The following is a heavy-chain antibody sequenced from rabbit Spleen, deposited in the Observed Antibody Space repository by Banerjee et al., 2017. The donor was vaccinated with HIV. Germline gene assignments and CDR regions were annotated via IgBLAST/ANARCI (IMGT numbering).Heavy chain of an antibody. CDR3: TRDDGSGHYIDGYFNL. D-gene: IGHD1-1*01. V-gene: IGHV1S45*01. CDR1: GFSFSSGYY. CDR2: IGTGSGSI. Sequence: QEQLVESGGGLVKPGASLTLTCKASGFSFSSGYYIGWVRQAPGKGLEWIGCIGTGSGSIYYASWAKGRFTISKTSSTTVTLQVTSLTAADTATYFCTRDDGSGHYIDGYFNLWGQGTLVTVS. J-gene: IGHJ4*01.